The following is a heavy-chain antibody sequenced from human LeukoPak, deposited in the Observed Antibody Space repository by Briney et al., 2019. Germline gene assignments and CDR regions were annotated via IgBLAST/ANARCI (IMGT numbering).Heavy chain of an antibody. Sequence: GPLSPPWPAPGFPLHYFALEWVRPPPGKGLGGVSLNNADGGGTYYADSVKGLFTISRDNSKNSLYLQMISLRTEDSALYYCATSEIGYTSGPYHPDCWGQGTLVTVSS. D-gene: IGHD6-19*01. CDR1: GFPLHYFA. J-gene: IGHJ4*02. V-gene: IGHV3-43*02. CDR2: NNADGGGT. CDR3: ATSEIGYTSGPYHPDC.